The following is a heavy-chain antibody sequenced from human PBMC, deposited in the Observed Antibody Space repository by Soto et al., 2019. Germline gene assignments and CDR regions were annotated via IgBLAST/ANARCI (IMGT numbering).Heavy chain of an antibody. V-gene: IGHV2-5*01. Sequence: QITLKESGPTLVKPTQTLTLTCTFSGFSLSTSGVGVVWVRQPPGKALEWLALIHWNDAKHYNSSLKSRLTISKDNSKNTVVLTITNMDPVHTATYYCAHREGIMVPGFDPWGPGTLVAVSS. CDR1: GFSLSTSGVG. D-gene: IGHD2-8*01. CDR3: AHREGIMVPGFDP. J-gene: IGHJ5*02. CDR2: IHWNDAK.